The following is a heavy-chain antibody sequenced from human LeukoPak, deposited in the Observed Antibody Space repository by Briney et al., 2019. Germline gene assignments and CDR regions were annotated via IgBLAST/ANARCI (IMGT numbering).Heavy chain of an antibody. CDR1: GFTFSSYW. V-gene: IGHV3-7*01. CDR2: IKQDGSEK. J-gene: IGHJ3*02. CDR3: ASEAGYSYGQKAFDI. D-gene: IGHD5-18*01. Sequence: RSGGSLRLSCAASGFTFSSYWMSWVRQAPGKGLEWVANIKQDGSEKYYVDSVRGRFTISRDNAKNSLYLQMNSLRAEDTAVYYCASEAGYSYGQKAFDIWGQGTMVTVSS.